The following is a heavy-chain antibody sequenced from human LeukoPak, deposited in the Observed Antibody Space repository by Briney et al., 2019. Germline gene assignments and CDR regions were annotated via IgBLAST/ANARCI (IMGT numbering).Heavy chain of an antibody. CDR3: SSRDTSGYFSPPVY. CDR1: GFTFDSHA. Sequence: PGGSLRLSCAASGFTFDSHAMSWVRQAPGRGLEWVSAINWNGGSAAYADSVKGRFTISRDNAKNSLFLQMNNLRAEDTALYYCSSRDTSGYFSPPVYWGQGTLVTVPS. CDR2: INWNGGSA. J-gene: IGHJ4*02. V-gene: IGHV3-20*04. D-gene: IGHD3-22*01.